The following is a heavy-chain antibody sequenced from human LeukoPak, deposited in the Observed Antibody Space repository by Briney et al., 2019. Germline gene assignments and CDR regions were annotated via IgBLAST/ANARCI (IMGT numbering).Heavy chain of an antibody. CDR1: GGSISSSSYY. CDR3: ARRVSYGHKAIDY. CDR2: IYYSGST. Sequence: SETLSLTCTVSGGSISSSSYYWRWIRQPPGKGLEWIGSIYYSGSTYYNPSLKSRLTISVDTSKNQFSLNLNSVPAADTALYYCARRVSYGHKAIDYWGQGTLVTVSS. V-gene: IGHV4-39*01. D-gene: IGHD5-18*01. J-gene: IGHJ4*02.